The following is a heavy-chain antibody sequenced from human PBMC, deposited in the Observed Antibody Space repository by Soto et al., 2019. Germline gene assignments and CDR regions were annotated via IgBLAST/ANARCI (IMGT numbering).Heavy chain of an antibody. J-gene: IGHJ4*02. D-gene: IGHD3-10*01. V-gene: IGHV1-2*02. Sequence: QVQLVQSGAEVKKPGASVKVSCKASGYTFTNNYIHWVRQAPGQGLEWMGWIIPNSGGTKYAQKFQGTVTMTRDTSISTAYLELTSLRSDDTAVYYCAKGNAPSGVDYWGQGTLVTVSS. CDR3: AKGNAPSGVDY. CDR1: GYTFTNNY. CDR2: IIPNSGGT.